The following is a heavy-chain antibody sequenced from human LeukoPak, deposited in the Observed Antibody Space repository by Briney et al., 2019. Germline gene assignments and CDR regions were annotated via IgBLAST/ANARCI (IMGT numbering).Heavy chain of an antibody. CDR1: GYTFTSYG. CDR2: IGAYNGNT. J-gene: IGHJ4*02. V-gene: IGHV1-18*01. Sequence: GASVKVSCKASGYTFTSYGISWVRQAPGQGLEWMGWIGAYNGNTNYAQKLQGRVTMTTDTSTSIAYMELRSLRSDDTAVYYCARDGPHLYSYGLYYFDYWGQGTLVTVSS. D-gene: IGHD5-18*01. CDR3: ARDGPHLYSYGLYYFDY.